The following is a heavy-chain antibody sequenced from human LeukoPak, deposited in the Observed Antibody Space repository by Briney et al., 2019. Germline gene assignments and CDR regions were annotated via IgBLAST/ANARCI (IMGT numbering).Heavy chain of an antibody. CDR1: GFTFSSYE. Sequence: PGGSLRLSCAASGFTFSSYEMNWVRQAPGKGLEWVSYISSSGSTIYYADSVKGRFTISRDNAKNSLYLQMNSLRAEDTAVYYCARSTTGVWSGYYKDWFDPWGQGTLVTVSS. D-gene: IGHD3-3*01. CDR3: ARSTTGVWSGYYKDWFDP. J-gene: IGHJ5*02. V-gene: IGHV3-48*03. CDR2: ISSSGSTI.